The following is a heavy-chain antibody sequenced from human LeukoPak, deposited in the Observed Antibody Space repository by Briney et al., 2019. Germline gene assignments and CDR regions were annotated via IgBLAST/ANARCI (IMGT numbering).Heavy chain of an antibody. J-gene: IGHJ1*01. V-gene: IGHV1-69*13. CDR1: GYTFTSYD. Sequence: GASVKVSCKASGYTFTSYDINWVRQATGQGLEWMGGIIPIFGTANYAQKFQGRVTITADESTSTAYMELSSLRSEDTAVYYCARESPEYFQHWGQGTLVTVSS. CDR2: IIPIFGTA. CDR3: ARESPEYFQH.